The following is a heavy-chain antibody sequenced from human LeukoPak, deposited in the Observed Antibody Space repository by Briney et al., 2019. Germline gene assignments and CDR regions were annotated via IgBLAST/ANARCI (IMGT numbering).Heavy chain of an antibody. CDR1: GYTSTSPD. V-gene: IGHV1-8*01. D-gene: IGHD3-3*02. Sequence: ASVKVSCKASGYTSTSPDINWVRQATGRGPEWLGWMNPRDNTGYAQKFQGRVTLTRDKSINTAYMELSSLRSEDTAVYYCARYTQHYGFDIWGQGTMVTVSA. CDR2: MNPRDNT. J-gene: IGHJ3*02. CDR3: ARYTQHYGFDI.